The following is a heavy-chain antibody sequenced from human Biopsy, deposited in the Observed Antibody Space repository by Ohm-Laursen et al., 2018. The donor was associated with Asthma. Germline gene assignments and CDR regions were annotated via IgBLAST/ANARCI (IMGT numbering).Heavy chain of an antibody. CDR1: GFVFSQCG. CDR3: ARQTGQDYGDSSGFDI. Sequence: SLRLSCSASGFVFSQCGMHWVRQGPGKGLEWVALVSSDGHNKYYEDSVKGRFTISRDNSRNRLYLQINRLTVEDSAVYFCARQTGQDYGDSSGFDIWGQGTKVAVSS. J-gene: IGHJ3*02. D-gene: IGHD3-22*01. V-gene: IGHV3-30*03. CDR2: VSSDGHNK.